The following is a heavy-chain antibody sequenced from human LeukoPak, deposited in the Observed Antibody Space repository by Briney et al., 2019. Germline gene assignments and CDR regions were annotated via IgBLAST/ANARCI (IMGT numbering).Heavy chain of an antibody. Sequence: PGGSLRLSCAASGFTFSSYEMNWVRQAPGKGLEWVSYISSGGSTVYYADSVKGRFTISRDNSKGSLYLQMNSLRTEDTALYYCAKVLGSSSWYSLGYWGQGTLVTVSS. CDR3: AKVLGSSSWYSLGY. CDR2: ISSGGSTV. V-gene: IGHV3-48*03. J-gene: IGHJ4*02. D-gene: IGHD6-13*01. CDR1: GFTFSSYE.